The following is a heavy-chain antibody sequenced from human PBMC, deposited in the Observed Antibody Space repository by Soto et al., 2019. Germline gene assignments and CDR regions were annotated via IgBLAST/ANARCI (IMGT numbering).Heavy chain of an antibody. Sequence: QVQLQQSGPGLVKPSQTLSRTCDISGDSVSSNRGAWTWIRQSPSRGLEWLGRTYYRSKWYNEYGLSVKSRITINADTCKNQFSLQLNSVTPEDAAVYYCARWDHDYGYLDVWGLGTTVTVSS. CDR2: TYYRSKWYN. CDR3: ARWDHDYGYLDV. V-gene: IGHV6-1*01. CDR1: GDSVSSNRGA. D-gene: IGHD4-17*01. J-gene: IGHJ6*02.